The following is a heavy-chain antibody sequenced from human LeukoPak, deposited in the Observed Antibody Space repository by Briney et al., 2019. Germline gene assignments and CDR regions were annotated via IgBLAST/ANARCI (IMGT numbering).Heavy chain of an antibody. CDR3: ARLFPRGYSYGYYRYAFDI. D-gene: IGHD5-18*01. J-gene: IGHJ3*02. CDR1: GGSISSYY. CDR2: IYYSGST. V-gene: IGHV4-59*12. Sequence: SETLSLTCTVSGGSISSYYWSWIRQPPGKGLEWIGYIYYSGSTNYNPSLKSRVTISVDTSKNQFSLKLSSVTAADTAVYYCARLFPRGYSYGYYRYAFDIWGQGTMVTVSS.